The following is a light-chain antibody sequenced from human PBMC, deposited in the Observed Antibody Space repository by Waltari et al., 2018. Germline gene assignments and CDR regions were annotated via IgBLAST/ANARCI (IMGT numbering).Light chain of an antibody. CDR2: RHD. V-gene: IGLV1-47*01. J-gene: IGLJ1*01. CDR1: SSNTGTHS. CDR3: AAWDDSLTAYV. Sequence: QSVLTQPPSASGTPGPRATIPCSGSSSNTGTHSVTWYQQSLGAAPKLLIYRHDQRPSGVPDRFSGSKSGTSASLAISGLRSEDEAAYYCAAWDDSLTAYVFGSGTKVTVL.